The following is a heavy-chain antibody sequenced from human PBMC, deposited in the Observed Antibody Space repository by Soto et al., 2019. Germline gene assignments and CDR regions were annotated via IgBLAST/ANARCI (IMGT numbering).Heavy chain of an antibody. D-gene: IGHD2-2*01. CDR3: ITVEVPAGTSDWGYSYYYMDV. V-gene: IGHV3-15*01. CDR1: GFTFSNAW. CDR2: IKSKIDDETT. Sequence: GGSLRLSCEGSGFTFSNAWMSWVRQAPGKGLEWVGRIKSKIDDETTEYAAPVKGRFTISRDDSKNTLYLQMNSLKTEDTAMYYCITVEVPAGTSDWGYSYYYMDVWGKGTTVTVSS. J-gene: IGHJ6*03.